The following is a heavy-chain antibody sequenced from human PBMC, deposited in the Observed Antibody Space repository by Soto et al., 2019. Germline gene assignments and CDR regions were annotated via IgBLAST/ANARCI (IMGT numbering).Heavy chain of an antibody. CDR2: IYYSGST. CDR1: GGSISSSSHY. Sequence: PSETLSLTCTVAGGSISSSSHYWVWIRQPPGKGLEWIGSIYYSGSTYYNPSLKSRVTISVDTSKNQFSLELSSVTAADTAVYNCARRRVDFWSGIYPMDGWXQGSTVTVYS. D-gene: IGHD3-3*01. J-gene: IGHJ6*02. CDR3: ARRRVDFWSGIYPMDG. V-gene: IGHV4-39*01.